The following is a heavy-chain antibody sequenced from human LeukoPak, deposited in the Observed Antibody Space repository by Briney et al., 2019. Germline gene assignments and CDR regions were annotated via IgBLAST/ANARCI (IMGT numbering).Heavy chain of an antibody. CDR2: IKSKTDGGTT. D-gene: IGHD4-17*01. CDR3: TTDRTVTTTAGDAFDI. V-gene: IGHV3-15*01. Sequence: GGSLRLSCAASGFTFSNAWMSWVCQAPGKGLEWVGRIKSKTDGGTTDYAAPVKGRFTISRDDSKNTLYLQMNSLKTEDTAVYYCTTDRTVTTTAGDAFDIWGQGTMVTVSS. CDR1: GFTFSNAW. J-gene: IGHJ3*02.